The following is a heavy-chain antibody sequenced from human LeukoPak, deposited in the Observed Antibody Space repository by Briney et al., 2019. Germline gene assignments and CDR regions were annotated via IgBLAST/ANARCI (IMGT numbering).Heavy chain of an antibody. CDR1: SYSISSGYY. J-gene: IGHJ4*02. Sequence: SETLSLTCIVSSYSISSGYYWDWIRQPPGKGLEWIASIYHSGKSYHNPSLKSRVTISIDTSKNQFSLELKSVTAADTAVYYCAREAPIFDSGIYYKSLGYWGQGTLVTVSS. CDR2: IYHSGKS. D-gene: IGHD3-10*01. V-gene: IGHV4-38-2*02. CDR3: AREAPIFDSGIYYKSLGY.